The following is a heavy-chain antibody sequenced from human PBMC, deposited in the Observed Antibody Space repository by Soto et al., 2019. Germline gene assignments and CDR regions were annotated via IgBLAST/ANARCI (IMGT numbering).Heavy chain of an antibody. V-gene: IGHV3-33*01. Sequence: QVQLVESGGGVVQPGRSLRLSCAASGFTFSSYGMHWVRQDPGKGLEWVSVIWYDGINKYYADSVKGRFTISRDNSKNTLHLQKNSLRAEDTAVYYCMRSPDYSSGWQDGFDIWGQGTLVTISS. CDR3: MRSPDYSSGWQDGFDI. D-gene: IGHD6-19*01. CDR2: IWYDGINK. CDR1: GFTFSSYG. J-gene: IGHJ3*02.